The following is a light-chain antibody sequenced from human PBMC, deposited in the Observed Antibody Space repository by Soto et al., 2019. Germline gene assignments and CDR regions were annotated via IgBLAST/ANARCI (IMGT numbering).Light chain of an antibody. CDR2: GAS. CDR3: QQYRDWPGT. V-gene: IGKV3-15*01. Sequence: VLTQSPAPLSVSPGDRVTLSCRASQSVDINLAWYQQRAGQAPRLLVYGASTKATDMPGRFSGRGSGTEFTLTINNLQSEDCAVSCCQQYRDWPGTFGQGTKV. J-gene: IGKJ1*01. CDR1: QSVDIN.